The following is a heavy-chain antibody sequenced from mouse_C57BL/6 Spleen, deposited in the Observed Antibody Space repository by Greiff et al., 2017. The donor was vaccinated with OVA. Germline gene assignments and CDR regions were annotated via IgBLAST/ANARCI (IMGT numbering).Heavy chain of an antibody. CDR1: GYTFTSYW. CDR2: IDPSDSYT. V-gene: IGHV1-50*01. Sequence: VQLQQPGAELVKPGASVKLSCKASGYTFTSYWMQWVKQRPGQGLEWIGEIDPSDSYTNYNQKFKGKATLTVDTSSSTAYMQLSSLTSEDSAVYYCARKGDYYGSSSHFDYWGQGTTLTVSS. CDR3: ARKGDYYGSSSHFDY. D-gene: IGHD1-1*01. J-gene: IGHJ2*01.